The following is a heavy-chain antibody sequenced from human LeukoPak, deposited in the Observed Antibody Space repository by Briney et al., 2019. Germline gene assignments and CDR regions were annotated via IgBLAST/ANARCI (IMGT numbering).Heavy chain of an antibody. CDR3: ARDQYYYGHNWFDP. CDR2: IYYSGST. Sequence: SETLSLTCTVSGGSISSYYWSRIRQPPGKGLEWIGYIYYSGSTNYNPSLKSRVTISVDTSKNQFSLKLSSVTAADTAVYYCARDQYYYGHNWFDPWGQGTLVTVSS. J-gene: IGHJ5*02. CDR1: GGSISSYY. D-gene: IGHD3-10*01. V-gene: IGHV4-59*01.